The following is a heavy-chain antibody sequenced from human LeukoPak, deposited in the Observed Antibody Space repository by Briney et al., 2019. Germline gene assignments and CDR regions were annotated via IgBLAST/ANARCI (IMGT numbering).Heavy chain of an antibody. CDR3: ARGPPYCSSTSCRFCDY. Sequence: ASVKVSCKASGYTFTGYYIHWVRQAPGQGLEWMGWINPNSGGTNYAQKFQGRVTMTRDTSISTAYVELSRLRSDDTAVYYCARGPPYCSSTSCRFCDYWGQGTLVTVSS. V-gene: IGHV1-2*02. CDR1: GYTFTGYY. D-gene: IGHD2-2*01. CDR2: INPNSGGT. J-gene: IGHJ4*02.